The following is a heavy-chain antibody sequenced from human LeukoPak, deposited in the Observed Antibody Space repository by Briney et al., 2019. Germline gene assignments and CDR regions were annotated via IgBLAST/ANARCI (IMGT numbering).Heavy chain of an antibody. V-gene: IGHV3-23*01. D-gene: IGHD5-24*01. J-gene: IGHJ4*02. CDR3: AKGRARDGYIY. CDR1: GITFTTYA. Sequence: GGSLRLSCAASGITFTTYATTWVRQAPGKGLEWVSGLSDSGDNTYYADSVKGRFTISRDNSKNTLYLQMNSLRAEDTAIYYCAKGRARDGYIYWGQGILVTVSS. CDR2: LSDSGDNT.